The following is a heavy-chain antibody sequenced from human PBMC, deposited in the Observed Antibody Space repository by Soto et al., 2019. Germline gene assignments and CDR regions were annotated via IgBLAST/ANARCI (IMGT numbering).Heavy chain of an antibody. CDR2: INPSGGTT. D-gene: IGHD3-22*01. CDR3: AKHSGHYYFQSSGYYSLDY. V-gene: IGHV1-46*01. Sequence: SVKGSRKKIGYIFTNYYINWGRQAPGQRVWWMGIINPSGGTTTYAQKFQGRVTMTRDTSTSTVYMELISLRAEDTAVYYCAKHSGHYYFQSSGYYSLDYWGQGTLVTVSS. J-gene: IGHJ4*02. CDR1: GYIFTNYY.